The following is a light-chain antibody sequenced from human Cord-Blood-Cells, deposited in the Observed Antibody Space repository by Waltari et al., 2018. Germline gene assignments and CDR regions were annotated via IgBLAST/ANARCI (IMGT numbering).Light chain of an antibody. CDR2: KAS. V-gene: IGKV1-5*03. Sequence: DIQMTQSPSTPSASVGYRVNITCRASQSISSWLAWYQQKPGKAPKLLIYKASSLESGVPSRFSGSGSGTEFTLTISSLQPDDFATYYCQQYNSYSYTFGQGTKLEIK. CDR1: QSISSW. J-gene: IGKJ2*01. CDR3: QQYNSYSYT.